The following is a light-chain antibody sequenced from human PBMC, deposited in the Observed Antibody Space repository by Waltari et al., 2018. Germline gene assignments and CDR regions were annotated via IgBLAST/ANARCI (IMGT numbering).Light chain of an antibody. Sequence: EIVLTQSPATLSLSPGERATLSCRSSQTVDTYLALYQQRPGQAPRLLIYDTPNRATGIPDRFSGSGSETDFTLTISSLEPEDFAVYYCQQRRRWPLTFGGGSKVEI. CDR1: QTVDTY. CDR2: DTP. CDR3: QQRRRWPLT. J-gene: IGKJ4*01. V-gene: IGKV3-11*01.